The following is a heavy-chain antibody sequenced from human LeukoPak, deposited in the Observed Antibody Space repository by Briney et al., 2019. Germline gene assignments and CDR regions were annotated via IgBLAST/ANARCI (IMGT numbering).Heavy chain of an antibody. J-gene: IGHJ4*02. V-gene: IGHV3-30*18. CDR3: AKVQRYSSGSPTDY. CDR1: GFTFSSYG. D-gene: IGHD6-19*01. Sequence: GGSLRLSCAASGFTFSSYGMHWVRQAPGKGLEWVAVISYDGSNKYYADSVKGRFTISRDNSKNTLYLQMNSLRAEDTAVYYCAKVQRYSSGSPTDYWGQGTLVTVSS. CDR2: ISYDGSNK.